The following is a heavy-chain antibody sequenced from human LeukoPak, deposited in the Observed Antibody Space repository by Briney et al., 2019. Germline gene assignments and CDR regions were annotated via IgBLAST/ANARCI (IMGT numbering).Heavy chain of an antibody. Sequence: ASVKVSCKASGGTFSSYAISWVRQAPGQGLEWMGRIIPILGIANYAQKFQGRVTITADKSTSTAYMELNSLRSEDTAVYYCARAXYXXSXXXXXQHXXXGTLVTVS. D-gene: IGHD1-20*01. CDR2: IIPILGIA. CDR1: GGTFSSYA. CDR3: ARAXYXXSXXXXXQH. V-gene: IGHV1-69*04. J-gene: IGHJ1*01.